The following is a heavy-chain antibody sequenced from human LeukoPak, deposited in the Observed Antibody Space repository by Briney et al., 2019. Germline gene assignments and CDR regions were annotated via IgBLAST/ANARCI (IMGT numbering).Heavy chain of an antibody. CDR2: IYHSGST. CDR3: ARDRQEVPAASGWIGVGSFDY. D-gene: IGHD2-2*01. CDR1: GGSISSGGYY. J-gene: IGHJ4*02. Sequence: SETLSLTCTVSGGSISSGGYYWSWIRQPPGKGLEWIGYIYHSGSTYYNPSLKSRVTISVDRSKNQFSLKLSSVTAADTAVYYCARDRQEVPAASGWIGVGSFDYWGQGTLVTVSS. V-gene: IGHV4-30-2*01.